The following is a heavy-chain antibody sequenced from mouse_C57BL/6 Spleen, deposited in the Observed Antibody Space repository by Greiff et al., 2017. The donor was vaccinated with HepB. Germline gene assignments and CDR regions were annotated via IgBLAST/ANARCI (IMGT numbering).Heavy chain of an antibody. CDR3: AGEDRSTMVTGY. CDR2: IYPGDGDT. CDR1: GYAFSSSW. J-gene: IGHJ2*01. V-gene: IGHV1-82*01. D-gene: IGHD2-2*01. Sequence: QVQLQQSGPELVKPGASVKISCKASGYAFSSSWMNWVKQRPGQGLEWIGRIYPGDGDTNYNGKFKGKATLTADKSSSTAYMQLSSLTSEDSAVYFCAGEDRSTMVTGYWGQGTTLTVSS.